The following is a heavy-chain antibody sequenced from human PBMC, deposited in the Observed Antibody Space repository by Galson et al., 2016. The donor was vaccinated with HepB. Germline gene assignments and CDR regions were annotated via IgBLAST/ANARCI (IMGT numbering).Heavy chain of an antibody. V-gene: IGHV3-33*01. D-gene: IGHD5-18*01. CDR1: GFTFINYG. Sequence: SLRLSCAASGFTFINYGMHWVRQAPGKGLEWVAVIWYGGRNKYYADSVKGRFIISRDDSKNTIYLQLSTLRAEDTAFYYCARAQRGYTAGEPYSYGMDVWGRGTTVTVSS. CDR3: ARAQRGYTAGEPYSYGMDV. J-gene: IGHJ6*02. CDR2: IWYGGRNK.